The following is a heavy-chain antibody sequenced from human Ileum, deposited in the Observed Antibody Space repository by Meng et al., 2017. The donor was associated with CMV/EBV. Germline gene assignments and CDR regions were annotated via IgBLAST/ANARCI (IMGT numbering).Heavy chain of an antibody. D-gene: IGHD3-10*01. J-gene: IGHJ4*02. Sequence: VQPVGSGGGWIQPGGVLGLSCDASGFTVSSNYMSWVRQAPGKGLEWVSVIYSDGNTYYADSVKGRFTISRDNSKNTLYLQMNSLRAEDTAVYYCAREGTGNFDYWGQGTLVTVSS. CDR2: IYSDGNT. CDR1: GFTVSSNY. CDR3: AREGTGNFDY. V-gene: IGHV3-53*01.